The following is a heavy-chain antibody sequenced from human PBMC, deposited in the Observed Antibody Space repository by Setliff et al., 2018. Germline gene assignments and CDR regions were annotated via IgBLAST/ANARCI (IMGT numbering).Heavy chain of an antibody. CDR1: GFTFSNYE. Sequence: PGGSLRLSCAASGFTFSNYEMNWVRQAPGKGLEWVSYINSGGSLIYYADSVKGRFTISRDNAKSSLYLQMNSLRAEDTAVYYCARDLIREAPNWFDPWGQGTLVTVSS. V-gene: IGHV3-48*03. J-gene: IGHJ5*02. CDR3: ARDLIREAPNWFDP. CDR2: INSGGSLI. D-gene: IGHD3-10*01.